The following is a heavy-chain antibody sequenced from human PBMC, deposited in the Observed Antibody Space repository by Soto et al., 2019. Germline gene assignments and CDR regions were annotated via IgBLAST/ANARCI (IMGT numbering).Heavy chain of an antibody. V-gene: IGHV4-34*01. Sequence: PSETLSLTCAVYGGSFIGYYWSWSRQPPGKGLEWIGEINHSGSTNYNPSLKSRVTISVDTSKNQFSLKLSSVTAADTAVYYCARGRYYDFWSGYLNWFEPWGQGTLVIVSS. J-gene: IGHJ5*02. CDR2: INHSGST. CDR1: GGSFIGYY. CDR3: ARGRYYDFWSGYLNWFEP. D-gene: IGHD3-3*01.